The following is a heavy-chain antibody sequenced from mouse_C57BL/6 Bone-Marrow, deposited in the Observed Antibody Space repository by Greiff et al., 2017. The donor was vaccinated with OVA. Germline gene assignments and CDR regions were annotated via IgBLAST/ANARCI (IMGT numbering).Heavy chain of an antibody. CDR1: GFTFSSYA. Sequence: EVQVVESGGGLVKPGGSLKLSCAASGFTFSSYAMSWVRQTPEKRLAWVATISDGGSYTYYPDTVKGRFTISRDNAKNNLYLQMSHLKSEDTAMYYCASHYDYDGAWFAYWGQGTLVTVSA. CDR3: ASHYDYDGAWFAY. J-gene: IGHJ3*01. D-gene: IGHD2-4*01. CDR2: ISDGGSYT. V-gene: IGHV5-4*01.